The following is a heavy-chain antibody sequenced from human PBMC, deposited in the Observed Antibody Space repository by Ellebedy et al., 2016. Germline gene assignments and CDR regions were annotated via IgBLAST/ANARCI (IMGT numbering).Heavy chain of an antibody. J-gene: IGHJ4*02. CDR3: ARLTRTVVTPGY. CDR1: GYSFTSYW. D-gene: IGHD4-23*01. V-gene: IGHV5-10-1*01. CDR2: IDPSDSYT. Sequence: GESLKISCKGSGYSFTSYWIGWVRQMPGKGLEWMGRIDPSDSYTNYSPSFQGHVTISADKSISTAYLQWSSLKASDTAMYYCARLTRTVVTPGYWGQGTLVTVSS.